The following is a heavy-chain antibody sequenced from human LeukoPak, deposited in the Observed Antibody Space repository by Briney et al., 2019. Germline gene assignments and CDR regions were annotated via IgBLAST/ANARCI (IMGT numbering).Heavy chain of an antibody. J-gene: IGHJ3*02. CDR2: VYYTGYT. D-gene: IGHD3-10*01. V-gene: IGHV4-59*02. CDR3: ARGGEFDVFDI. Sequence: SETLSLTSAVSGVSVDAYQWNWIRQPPGKGLESIGYVYYTGYTNYKPSLQGRVAISIDTSNNQFSLKLTSVTPADTATYYCARGGEFDVFDIWGQGRAVTVSS. CDR1: GVSVDAYQ.